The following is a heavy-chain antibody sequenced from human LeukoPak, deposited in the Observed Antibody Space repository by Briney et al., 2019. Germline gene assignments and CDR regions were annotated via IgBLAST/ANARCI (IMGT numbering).Heavy chain of an antibody. CDR2: ISGSGGST. D-gene: IGHD3-22*01. CDR3: AKGGAYYYDSSGYFSI. CDR1: GFTFSSYA. V-gene: IGHV3-23*01. J-gene: IGHJ3*02. Sequence: PGGSLRLSCAASGFTFSSYAMSWVRQAPGKGLEWVSAISGSGGSTYYADPVKGRFTISRDNSKNTLYLQMNSLRAEDTAVYYRAKGGAYYYDSSGYFSIWGQGTMVTVSS.